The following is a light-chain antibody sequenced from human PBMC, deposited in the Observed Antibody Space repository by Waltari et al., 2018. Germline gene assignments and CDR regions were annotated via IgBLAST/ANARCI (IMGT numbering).Light chain of an antibody. CDR2: QNS. Sequence: SYDLTQPPSVSVSPGETANIACSGNKVGTKDVCWYQQKPGQSPVLIVYQNSRRPSGIPERFSGSNSGNTATLMISGTQTIDEADYYCQVWDGNSVVFGGGTKLAVL. V-gene: IGLV3-1*01. CDR3: QVWDGNSVV. J-gene: IGLJ2*01. CDR1: KVGTKD.